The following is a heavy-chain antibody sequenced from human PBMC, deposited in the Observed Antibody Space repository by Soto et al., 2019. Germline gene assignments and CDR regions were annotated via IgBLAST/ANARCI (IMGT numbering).Heavy chain of an antibody. CDR2: IKSKTDGGTT. CDR3: TTGGFDYYYYGMDV. J-gene: IGHJ6*02. D-gene: IGHD3-22*01. V-gene: IGHV3-15*07. CDR1: GFTFSNAW. Sequence: EVQLVESGGGLVKPGGSLRLSCAASGFTFSNAWMNWVRQAPGKGLECVGRIKSKTDGGTTDYAAPVKGRFTISRDDSKNTLYLQMNCLKTEDTAVYYCTTGGFDYYYYGMDVWGQGTTVTVSS.